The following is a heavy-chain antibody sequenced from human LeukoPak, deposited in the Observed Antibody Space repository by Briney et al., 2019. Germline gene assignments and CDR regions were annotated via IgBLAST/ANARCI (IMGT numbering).Heavy chain of an antibody. CDR2: IYPGDSDT. V-gene: IGHV5-51*01. J-gene: IGHJ3*02. D-gene: IGHD3-22*01. CDR3: ASAGDTSDYFYFSAFDI. Sequence: GESLKISCQGSGYSFTNSWIGWVRQMPGKGLEWMGIIYPGDSDTTYSPSFQGQVTISADKSISTAYLQWSSLKASDTAMYYCASAGDTSDYFYFSAFDIWGQGTMVTVSS. CDR1: GYSFTNSW.